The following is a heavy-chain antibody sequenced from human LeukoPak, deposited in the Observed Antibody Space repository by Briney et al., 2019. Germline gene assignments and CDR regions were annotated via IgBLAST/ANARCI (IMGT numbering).Heavy chain of an antibody. CDR2: ISHDGSDK. V-gene: IGHV3-30-3*01. CDR1: GFTFSRYA. Sequence: GGPLRLSCAASGFTFSRYAMHWVRQAPGKGLDWMAVISHDGSDKYYTDSVKGRFTISRDNSKNTLYLQMNSLRAEDTAVYYCARDIDTAMVLGFDYWGQGTLVTVSS. J-gene: IGHJ4*02. D-gene: IGHD5-18*01. CDR3: ARDIDTAMVLGFDY.